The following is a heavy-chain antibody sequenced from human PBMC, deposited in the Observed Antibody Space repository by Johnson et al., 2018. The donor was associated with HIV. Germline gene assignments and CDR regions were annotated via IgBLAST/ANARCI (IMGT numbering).Heavy chain of an antibody. D-gene: IGHD3-16*01. Sequence: EVQVVESGGGLVQPGGSLRLSCAASGFTFSSYAMSWVRQAPGKGLEWVSAISGSGGSTYYADSVKGRFTISRDNANNSLYLQMNSLRAEDTAVYYCARVGGYAFDIWGQGTMVTVSS. V-gene: IGHV3-23*04. J-gene: IGHJ3*02. CDR2: ISGSGGST. CDR1: GFTFSSYA. CDR3: ARVGGYAFDI.